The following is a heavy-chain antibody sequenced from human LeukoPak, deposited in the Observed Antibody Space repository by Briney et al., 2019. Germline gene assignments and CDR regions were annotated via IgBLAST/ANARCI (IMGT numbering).Heavy chain of an antibody. CDR3: ALGYSGNYYFDY. V-gene: IGHV3-30*03. CDR1: GFTFSSYS. D-gene: IGHD1-26*01. CDR2: ISYDGSNQ. Sequence: PGGSLRLSCAASGFTFSSYSMNWVRQAPGKGLEWVAVISYDGSNQNYADSVKGRFTISRDNSKNTLYVQMNSLRAEDTAVYYCALGYSGNYYFDYWGQGTLVTVSS. J-gene: IGHJ4*02.